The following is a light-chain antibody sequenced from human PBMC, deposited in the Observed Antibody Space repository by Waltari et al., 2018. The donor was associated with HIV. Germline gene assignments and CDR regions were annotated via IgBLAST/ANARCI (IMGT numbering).Light chain of an antibody. CDR3: QSYDGSLLEV. CDR2: LNN. CDR1: NSNIGAGFD. V-gene: IGLV1-40*01. J-gene: IGLJ1*01. Sequence: QSVLTQPPSVSGAPGQWVSISCTGNNSNIGAGFDVHWYQQLPGRAPKLSIFLNNNRPPGVPARFSGPKSGTSASLAITGLQTEDEADYYCQSYDGSLLEVFGTGTKVSVL.